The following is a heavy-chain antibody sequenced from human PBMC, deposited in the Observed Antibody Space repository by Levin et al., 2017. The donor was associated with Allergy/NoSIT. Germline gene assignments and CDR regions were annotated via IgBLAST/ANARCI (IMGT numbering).Heavy chain of an antibody. CDR1: GGSISSSSYY. J-gene: IGHJ4*02. CDR2: IYYSGST. CDR3: ASIYGSGRGMYYFDY. Sequence: SETLSLTCTVSGGSISSSSYYWGWIRQPPGKGLEWIGSIYYSGSTYYNPSLKSRVTISVDTSKNQFSLKLSSVTAADTAVYYCASIYGSGRGMYYFDYWGQGTLVTVSS. V-gene: IGHV4-39*01. D-gene: IGHD3-10*01.